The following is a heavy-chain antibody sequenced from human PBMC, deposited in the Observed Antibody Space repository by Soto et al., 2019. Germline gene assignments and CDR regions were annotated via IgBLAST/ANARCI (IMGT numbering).Heavy chain of an antibody. D-gene: IGHD3-10*02. CDR1: GYAFTSYG. V-gene: IGHV1-18*01. CDR2: ISAFNGVT. Sequence: GASVKVSCKASGYAFTSYGISWVRQAPGQGLEWMGWISAFNGVTNYAQKLQGRVTMTTDTSTSTAYMDLRSLRSDDTAVYYCARDADYVVDYWGQGTLVTVSS. J-gene: IGHJ4*02. CDR3: ARDADYVVDY.